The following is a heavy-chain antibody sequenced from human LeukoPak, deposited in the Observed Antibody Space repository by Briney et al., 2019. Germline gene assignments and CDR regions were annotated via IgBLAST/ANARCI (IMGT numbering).Heavy chain of an antibody. J-gene: IGHJ4*02. CDR1: GFTFSSFW. Sequence: GGSLRLSCAASGFTFSSFWMTWVRQAPGKGLEWVANIHQDGSERYFVDSVKGRFTISRDNAKNSLFLQMNSLRAEDTAVYYCARVSGVGATRGFDYWGQGTLVTVSS. CDR3: ARVSGVGATRGFDY. V-gene: IGHV3-7*01. D-gene: IGHD1-26*01. CDR2: IHQDGSER.